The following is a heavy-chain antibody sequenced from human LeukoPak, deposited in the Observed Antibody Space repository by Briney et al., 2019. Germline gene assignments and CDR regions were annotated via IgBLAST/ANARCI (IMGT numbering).Heavy chain of an antibody. CDR1: GYTFTSYG. CDR2: ISAYNGNT. CDR3: ARKGKLDISGYPATSDY. J-gene: IGHJ4*02. D-gene: IGHD3-22*01. Sequence: ASVKVSCKASGYTFTSYGISWVRQAPGQGLEWMGWISAYNGNTNYAQKLQGRVTMTTDTSTSTAYMELRSLRSDDTAVYYCARKGKLDISGYPATSDYWGQGTLVTVSS. V-gene: IGHV1-18*01.